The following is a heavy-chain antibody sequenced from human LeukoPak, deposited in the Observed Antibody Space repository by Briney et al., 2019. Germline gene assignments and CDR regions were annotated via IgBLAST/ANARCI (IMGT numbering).Heavy chain of an antibody. CDR1: GGSISSGGYY. Sequence: SQTLSLTCTVSGGSISSGGYYWSWIRQPPGKGLEWIGYIFHSGSTYYIPSLKSRVTISVDRSKNQFSLKLSSVTAADTAVYYCARDAPDRIVGATTYAFDIWGQGTMVTVSS. CDR2: IFHSGST. J-gene: IGHJ3*02. CDR3: ARDAPDRIVGATTYAFDI. V-gene: IGHV4-30-2*01. D-gene: IGHD1-26*01.